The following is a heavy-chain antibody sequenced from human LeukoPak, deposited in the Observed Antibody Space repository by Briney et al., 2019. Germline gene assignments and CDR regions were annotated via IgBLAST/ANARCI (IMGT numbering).Heavy chain of an antibody. D-gene: IGHD6-19*01. CDR2: MNPNSGNT. V-gene: IGHV1-8*01. CDR3: ATTRGEWLVPGLFDY. CDR1: GYTFTSYD. J-gene: IGHJ4*02. Sequence: ASVKVSCKASGYTFTSYDINWVRQATGQGLEWMGWMNPNSGNTGYAQKYQGRVTMTRNTSISTAYMELSSLRSEDTAVYYCATTRGEWLVPGLFDYWGQGTLVTVSS.